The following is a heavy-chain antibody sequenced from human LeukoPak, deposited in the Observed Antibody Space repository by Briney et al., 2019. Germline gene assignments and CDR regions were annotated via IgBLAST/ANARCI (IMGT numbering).Heavy chain of an antibody. V-gene: IGHV3-7*01. CDR2: IRDDGGEI. CDR1: GFTFSSYW. D-gene: IGHD1-26*01. J-gene: IGHJ4*02. CDR3: ARDKPRGSYYGSIFDS. Sequence: GGSLRLSCEASGFTFSSYWMSWVRQAPGKGLEWVANIRDDGGEIYYVDSVKGRFTISRDNAKSSLFLRMNSLRAEDAAVYYCARDKPRGSYYGSIFDSWGQGTLVTVSS.